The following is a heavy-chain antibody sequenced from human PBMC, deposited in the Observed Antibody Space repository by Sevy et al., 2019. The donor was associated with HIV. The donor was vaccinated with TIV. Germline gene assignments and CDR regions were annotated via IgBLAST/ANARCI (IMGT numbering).Heavy chain of an antibody. J-gene: IGHJ6*02. CDR3: ARHGAVQLAFGMDV. V-gene: IGHV4-61*03. CDR1: GGSVSSGRYY. D-gene: IGHD1-1*01. CDR2: FYDSGRT. Sequence: SETLSLTCTVSGGSVSSGRYYWSWIRQPPGKGLEWIGYFYDSGRTKYNPSLKSRVTIAVDMSKNLFSLKLTSMTAADTAVYYCARHGAVQLAFGMDVWGLGTRVTVSS.